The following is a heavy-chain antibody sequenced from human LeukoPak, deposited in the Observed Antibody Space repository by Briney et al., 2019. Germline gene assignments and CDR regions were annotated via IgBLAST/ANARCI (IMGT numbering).Heavy chain of an antibody. V-gene: IGHV4-4*02. J-gene: IGHJ4*02. CDR1: GGSISSSNW. CDR2: IYHSGST. Sequence: SETLSLTCAVSGGSISSSNWWSWVRQPPGKGLEWIGEIYHSGSTNYNPSLKSRVTISVDKSKNQFSLKLSSVTAADTAVYYCATRHSSGWYFDYWGQGTLVTVSS. CDR3: ATRHSSGWYFDY. D-gene: IGHD6-19*01.